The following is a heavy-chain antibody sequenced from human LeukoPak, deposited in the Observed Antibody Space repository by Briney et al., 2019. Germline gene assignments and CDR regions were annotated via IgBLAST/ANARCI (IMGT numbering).Heavy chain of an antibody. CDR2: ISGSGGST. V-gene: IGHV3-23*01. J-gene: IGHJ4*02. CDR3: AKDGVSSGDIDY. CDR1: GFTFSSYA. Sequence: PGGSLRLSRAASGFTFSSYAMSWVRQAPGKGLEWVSAISGSGGSTYYADSVKGRFTISRDNSKNTLYLQMNSLRAEDTAVYYCAKDGVSSGDIDYWGQGTLVTVSS. D-gene: IGHD3-22*01.